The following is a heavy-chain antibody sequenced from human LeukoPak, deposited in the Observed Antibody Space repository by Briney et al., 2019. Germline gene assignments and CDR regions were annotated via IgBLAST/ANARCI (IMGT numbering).Heavy chain of an antibody. Sequence: PGRSLRLSCAASGFTFTSYGMSWVRQAPGKGLEWVSGINWNGGSTGYADSVKGRFTISRDNAKNCLYLQMNSLRAEDTALYYCARDYYDRPSPLDYWGQGTLVTVSS. J-gene: IGHJ4*02. CDR1: GFTFTSYG. CDR2: INWNGGST. V-gene: IGHV3-20*04. D-gene: IGHD3-22*01. CDR3: ARDYYDRPSPLDY.